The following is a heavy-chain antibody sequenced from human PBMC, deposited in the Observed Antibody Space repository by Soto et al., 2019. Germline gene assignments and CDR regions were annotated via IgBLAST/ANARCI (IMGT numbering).Heavy chain of an antibody. CDR1: GFTFSSYA. J-gene: IGHJ6*01. D-gene: IGHD4-17*01. Sequence: GGSLRLSCAASGFTFSSYAMSWVRQAPGKGLEWVSAISGSGGSTYYADSVKGRFTISRDNSKNTLYLQMNSLRAEDTAVYYCAKGSTVIPQFYYYYGMDVWGQGTTVTVSS. CDR3: AKGSTVIPQFYYYYGMDV. V-gene: IGHV3-23*01. CDR2: ISGSGGST.